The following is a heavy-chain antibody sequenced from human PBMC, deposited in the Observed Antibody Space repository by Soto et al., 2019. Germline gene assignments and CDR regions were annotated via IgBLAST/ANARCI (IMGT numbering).Heavy chain of an antibody. D-gene: IGHD6-19*01. CDR3: AKDLKQWLVESYFDY. V-gene: IGHV3-30*18. CDR2: ISYDGSNK. Sequence: GGSLRLSCAASGFTFSSYGMHWVRQAPGKGLEWVAVISYDGSNKYYADSVKGRFTISRDNSKNTLYLQMNSLRAEDTAVYYCAKDLKQWLVESYFDYWGQGTVVTVSS. CDR1: GFTFSSYG. J-gene: IGHJ4*02.